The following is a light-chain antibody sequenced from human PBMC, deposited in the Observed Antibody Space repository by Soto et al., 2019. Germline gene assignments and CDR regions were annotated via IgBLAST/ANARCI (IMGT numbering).Light chain of an antibody. CDR1: QSVSSTY. CDR2: GAS. V-gene: IGKV3-20*01. J-gene: IGKJ5*01. Sequence: EIVVTQSPGTLSLSPGERATLSCRASQSVSSTYLAWYQQKPGQAPRLLIYGASSRATGIPDRFSGSGSGTDFTLTISRLEPEDFAVYYCQQYGSSLPVTFGQGTRLEIK. CDR3: QQYGSSLPVT.